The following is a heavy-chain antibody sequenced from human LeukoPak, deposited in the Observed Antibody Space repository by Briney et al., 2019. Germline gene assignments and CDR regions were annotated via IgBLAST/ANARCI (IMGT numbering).Heavy chain of an antibody. J-gene: IGHJ4*02. D-gene: IGHD5-12*01. CDR1: GFTFSSYA. V-gene: IGHV3-64*01. Sequence: GGSLRLSCAASGFTFSSYAMHWVRQAPGKGLEYVSAISSNGGSTYYANSVKGRFTISRDNSKNTLYLQMGSLRAEDMAVYYCARDGRPGLRSGYFDYWGQGTLVTVSS. CDR3: ARDGRPGLRSGYFDY. CDR2: ISSNGGST.